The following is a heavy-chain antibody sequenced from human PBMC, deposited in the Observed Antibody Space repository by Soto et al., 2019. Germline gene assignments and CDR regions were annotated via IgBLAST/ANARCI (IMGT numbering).Heavy chain of an antibody. V-gene: IGHV4-34*01. D-gene: IGHD3-22*01. CDR1: GGSFSGYY. CDR2: INHSGST. CDR3: ARGVMIVVVPGYFDY. J-gene: IGHJ4*02. Sequence: SETLSLTCAVYGGSFSGYYWSWIRQPPGKGLEWIGEINHSGSTNYNPSLKSRVTISVDTSKNQFSLKLSSVTAADTAVYYCARGVMIVVVPGYFDYWGQGTLVTVSS.